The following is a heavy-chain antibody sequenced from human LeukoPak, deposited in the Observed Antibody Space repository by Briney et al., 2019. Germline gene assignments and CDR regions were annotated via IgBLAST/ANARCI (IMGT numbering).Heavy chain of an antibody. CDR1: GFTFSSYA. V-gene: IGHV3-23*01. CDR2: ISGSGGST. D-gene: IGHD3-10*01. CDR3: AKDSKVTMVRGVHFDY. Sequence: GGSLRLSCAASGFTFSSYAMSWVRQAPGKGLEWVSAISGSGGSTYYADSVEGRFTISRDNSKNTLYLQMNSLRAEDTAVYYCAKDSKVTMVRGVHFDYWGQGTLVTVSS. J-gene: IGHJ4*02.